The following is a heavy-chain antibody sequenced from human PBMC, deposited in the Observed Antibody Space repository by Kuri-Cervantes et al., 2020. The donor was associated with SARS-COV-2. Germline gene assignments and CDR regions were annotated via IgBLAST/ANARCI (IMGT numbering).Heavy chain of an antibody. D-gene: IGHD3-3*01. Sequence: LALLCSASGITFSSYAMQWVRQAPGKGPEWVAVLAYNGSSEYYVDSVKGRFTISRDYSKNTLYLQINNLSAEDTAAYYCAKDFGVVIIDDLLDYWGQGTLVTVSS. J-gene: IGHJ4*02. CDR1: GITFSSYA. CDR3: AKDFGVVIIDDLLDY. CDR2: LAYNGSSE. V-gene: IGHV3-30*04.